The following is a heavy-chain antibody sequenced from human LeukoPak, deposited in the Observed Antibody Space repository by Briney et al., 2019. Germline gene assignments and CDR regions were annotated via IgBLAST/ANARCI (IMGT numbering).Heavy chain of an antibody. CDR1: RFTFIIYD. V-gene: IGHV3-48*03. CDR3: ARGDDSGSYYSDY. CDR2: ISSSGSTI. Sequence: GESLRLSCAASRFTFIIYDINWVRQAPGKGLEWVSYISSSGSTIYYAGSVKGRFTISRDNAKNSLYLQLNSLRAEDTAVYYCARGDDSGSYYSDYWGQGTLVTVSS. D-gene: IGHD1-26*01. J-gene: IGHJ4*02.